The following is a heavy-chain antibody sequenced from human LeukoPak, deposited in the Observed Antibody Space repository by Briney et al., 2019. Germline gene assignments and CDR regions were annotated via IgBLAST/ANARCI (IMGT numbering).Heavy chain of an antibody. D-gene: IGHD3-22*01. CDR3: ARGSDSSGFDY. CDR2: ISGSSTFI. J-gene: IGHJ4*02. Sequence: PGGSLRLSCAASGFTFTSYSMNWVRQAPGKGLEWVSSISGSSTFIYYADSVKGRFTISRDNAKNSLYLQMNSLRVADTAVYYCARGSDSSGFDYWGQGTLVTVSS. CDR1: GFTFTSYS. V-gene: IGHV3-21*01.